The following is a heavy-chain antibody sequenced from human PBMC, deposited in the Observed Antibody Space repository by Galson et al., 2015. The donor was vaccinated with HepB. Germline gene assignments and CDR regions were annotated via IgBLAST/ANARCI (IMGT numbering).Heavy chain of an antibody. Sequence: SLRLSCAASGFNFDNYAMSWVRQGPGKGLHWVSGISSSGDSTYYADSVKGRFTISRDNSKNTVSLQMNSLTVEDAAVYYCARVPACGDFIPRYFDSWGQGTLVTVSS. CDR3: ARVPACGDFIPRYFDS. D-gene: IGHD4-17*01. J-gene: IGHJ4*02. CDR1: GFNFDNYA. CDR2: ISSSGDST. V-gene: IGHV3-23*01.